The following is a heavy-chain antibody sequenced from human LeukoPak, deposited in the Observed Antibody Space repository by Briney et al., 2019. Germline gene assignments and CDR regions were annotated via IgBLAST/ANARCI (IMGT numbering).Heavy chain of an antibody. CDR1: GFTLSSSS. V-gene: IGHV3-21*01. Sequence: GGSLTLSCAASGFTLSSSSMRWVRQAPATGLEWVSSISRDGYYIYYTESMKGRFTISRDNAKNSLFLQMNSLRAEDTAVYYCATIAVPGTWYFDLWGRGTLVTVSS. CDR2: ISRDGYYI. J-gene: IGHJ2*01. CDR3: ATIAVPGTWYFDL. D-gene: IGHD6-13*01.